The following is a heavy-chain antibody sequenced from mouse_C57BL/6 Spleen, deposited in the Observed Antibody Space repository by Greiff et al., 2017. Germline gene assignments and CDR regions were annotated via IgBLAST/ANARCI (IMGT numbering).Heavy chain of an antibody. J-gene: IGHJ3*01. CDR1: GYTFTSYG. Sequence: QVQLQQSGAELARPGASVKLSCKASGYTFTSYGISWVKQRTGQGLEWIGEIYPRSGNTYYNEKFKGKATLTADKSSSTAYMELRSLTSEDSAVYFCARGGYDYDGETWFAYWGQGTLVTVSA. V-gene: IGHV1-81*01. CDR3: ARGGYDYDGETWFAY. D-gene: IGHD2-4*01. CDR2: IYPRSGNT.